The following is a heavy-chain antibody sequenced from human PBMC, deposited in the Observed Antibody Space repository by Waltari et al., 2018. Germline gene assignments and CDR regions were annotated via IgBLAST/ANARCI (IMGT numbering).Heavy chain of an antibody. CDR3: ARSGNARIAAAGYYFDY. D-gene: IGHD6-13*01. CDR2: IIPIFGTA. Sequence: QVQLVQSGAEVKKPGSSVKVSCKASGGTFSSYAISWVRQAPGQGLEWMGGIIPIFGTANYTQKFQGRVTITTDESTSTAYMELSSLRSEDTAVYYCARSGNARIAAAGYYFDYWGQGTLVTVSS. J-gene: IGHJ4*02. V-gene: IGHV1-69*05. CDR1: GGTFSSYA.